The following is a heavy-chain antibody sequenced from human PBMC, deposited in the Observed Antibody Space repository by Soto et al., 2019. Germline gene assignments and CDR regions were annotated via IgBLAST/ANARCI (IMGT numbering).Heavy chain of an antibody. CDR3: ARATAMVTYYYGMDV. D-gene: IGHD5-18*01. Sequence: SVKFSWEAFGGTLRSYSRRWVRQAPGQGLEWMGGIIPILGTANYAQKFQGRVTITADKSTSTAYMELSSLRSEDTAVYYCARATAMVTYYYGMDVWGQGTTVTVSS. J-gene: IGHJ6*02. CDR2: IIPILGTA. CDR1: GGTLRSYS. V-gene: IGHV1-69*10.